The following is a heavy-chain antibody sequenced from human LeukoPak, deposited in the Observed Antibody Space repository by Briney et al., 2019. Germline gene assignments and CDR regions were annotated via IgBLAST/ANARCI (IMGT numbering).Heavy chain of an antibody. Sequence: GRSLRLSCAASGFTFSSYVMHWVRQAPGEGLEWVAVISFDGSNKYYGDSLKGRFTISRDNSKNTVYLQMNSLRAEDTALYYCARGIAAAGNPNWFDPWGQGTLVTVSS. CDR2: ISFDGSNK. CDR1: GFTFSSYV. CDR3: ARGIAAAGNPNWFDP. D-gene: IGHD6-13*01. J-gene: IGHJ5*02. V-gene: IGHV3-30-3*01.